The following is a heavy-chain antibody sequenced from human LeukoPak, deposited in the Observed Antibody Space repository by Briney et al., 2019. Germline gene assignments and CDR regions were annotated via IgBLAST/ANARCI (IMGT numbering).Heavy chain of an antibody. Sequence: GGSLILSCAASGFTFSSYEMNWVRQAPGKGLEWVSYISSSGSTIYYADSVKGRFTISRDNAKNSLYLQMNSLRAEDTAVYYCAPLSYGLGYWGQGTLVTVSS. J-gene: IGHJ4*02. CDR1: GFTFSSYE. CDR3: APLSYGLGY. V-gene: IGHV3-48*03. CDR2: ISSSGSTI. D-gene: IGHD5-18*01.